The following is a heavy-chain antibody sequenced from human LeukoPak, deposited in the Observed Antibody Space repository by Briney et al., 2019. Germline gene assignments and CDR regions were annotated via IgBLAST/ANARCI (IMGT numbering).Heavy chain of an antibody. CDR2: IIPIFGTA. J-gene: IGHJ4*02. V-gene: IGHV1-69*01. D-gene: IGHD6-13*01. CDR1: GGTFSSYA. Sequence: VTVSCKASGGTFSSYAISGVRQAPGQGVGWMGGIIPIFGTANYAQKFQGRVTITADESTSTAHMELSSLRSEDTAVYYCARGPRIAAAGTQYYFDYWGQGTLVTVSS. CDR3: ARGPRIAAAGTQYYFDY.